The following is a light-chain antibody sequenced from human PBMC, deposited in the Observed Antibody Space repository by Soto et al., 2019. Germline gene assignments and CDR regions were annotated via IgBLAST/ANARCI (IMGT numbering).Light chain of an antibody. CDR3: NSYTGTFTWV. J-gene: IGLJ2*01. Sequence: QSVLTQPASVSGSPGQSITISCTGTSSDVGGHNFVSWYQHHPGKAPKLMIYEVTNRPSGVSDRFSGSKSGNTASLTISGLQAEDEADYYCNSYTGTFTWVFGGGTKLTVL. V-gene: IGLV2-14*01. CDR1: SSDVGGHNF. CDR2: EVT.